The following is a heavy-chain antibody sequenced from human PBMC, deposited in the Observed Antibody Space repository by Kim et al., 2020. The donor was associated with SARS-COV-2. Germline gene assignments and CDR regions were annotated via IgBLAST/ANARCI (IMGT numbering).Heavy chain of an antibody. Sequence: YNPSLKSRVTISVDTSKNQFSLKLSSVTAADTAVYYCARGYSYGGYYFDYWGQGTLVTVSS. J-gene: IGHJ4*02. D-gene: IGHD5-18*01. V-gene: IGHV4-34*01. CDR3: ARGYSYGGYYFDY.